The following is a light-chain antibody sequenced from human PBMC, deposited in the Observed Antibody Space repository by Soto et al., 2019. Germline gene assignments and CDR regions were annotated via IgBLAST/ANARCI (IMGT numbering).Light chain of an antibody. Sequence: QSALTQPASVSGSPGQSITISCTGTSSDVGGYNYVSWYQQHPGKAPKLMICDVSNRPSGVSNRFSGSKSGNTASLTISGLQAEDEADYYCSSYTSSSTPHYVFGTGTKLTVL. J-gene: IGLJ1*01. CDR3: SSYTSSSTPHYV. V-gene: IGLV2-14*01. CDR2: DVS. CDR1: SSDVGGYNY.